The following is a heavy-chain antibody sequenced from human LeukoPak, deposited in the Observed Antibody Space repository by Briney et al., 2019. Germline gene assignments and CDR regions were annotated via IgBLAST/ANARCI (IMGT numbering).Heavy chain of an antibody. CDR3: ARGWNDDY. Sequence: GGSLRLSCAASGFTFNSYAMHWVRQAPGEGLEYVSAISDNGGSTYYANSVKGRFTISRDNSKNTLYLQMGSLRLDDMAVYYCARGWNDDYWGQGTLVTVSS. CDR1: GFTFNSYA. V-gene: IGHV3-64*01. D-gene: IGHD1-1*01. J-gene: IGHJ4*02. CDR2: ISDNGGST.